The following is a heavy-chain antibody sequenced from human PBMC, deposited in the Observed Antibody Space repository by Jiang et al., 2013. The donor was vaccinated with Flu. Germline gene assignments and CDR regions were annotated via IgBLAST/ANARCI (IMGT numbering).Heavy chain of an antibody. Sequence: SGDSVSSNSAAWNWIRQSPSRGLEWLGRTYYRSKWYNNYTVSVKSRITINPDTSKNQFSLQLNSVTPEDTAVYYCAKGDWNGPWYWGQGTLVTVSS. CDR1: GDSVSSNSAA. J-gene: IGHJ4*02. D-gene: IGHD1-1*01. CDR3: AKGDWNGPWY. V-gene: IGHV6-1*01. CDR2: TYYRSKWYN.